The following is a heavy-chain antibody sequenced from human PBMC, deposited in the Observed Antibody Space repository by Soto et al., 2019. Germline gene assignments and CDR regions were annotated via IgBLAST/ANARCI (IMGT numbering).Heavy chain of an antibody. J-gene: IGHJ4*02. CDR2: TYYRSEWYS. V-gene: IGHV6-1*01. CDR1: GDSVSSSSTA. CDR3: ARGNAGVSDY. D-gene: IGHD1-1*01. Sequence: SQTLSLTCAISGDSVSSSSTAWNWIRQSPSRGLEWLGRTYYRSEWYSDYVVSVKSRITINPDTSKNQFSLQLNSVTPEDTAVYYCARGNAGVSDYWGQGTLVTVSS.